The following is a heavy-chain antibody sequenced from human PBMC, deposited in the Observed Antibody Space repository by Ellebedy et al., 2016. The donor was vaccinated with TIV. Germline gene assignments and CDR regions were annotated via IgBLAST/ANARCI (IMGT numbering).Heavy chain of an antibody. CDR1: GYTFTSYG. D-gene: IGHD4-17*01. CDR2: ISAYNGNT. J-gene: IGHJ6*02. Sequence: ASVKVSCXASGYTFTSYGISWVRQAPGQGLEWMGWISAYNGNTNYAQKLQGRVTMTTDTSTSTAYMELRSLRSDDTAVYYCARVRVTVTNSDYYYYGMDVWGQGTTVTVSS. CDR3: ARVRVTVTNSDYYYYGMDV. V-gene: IGHV1-18*01.